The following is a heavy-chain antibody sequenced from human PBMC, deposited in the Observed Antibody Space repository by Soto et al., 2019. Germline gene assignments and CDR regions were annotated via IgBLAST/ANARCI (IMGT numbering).Heavy chain of an antibody. CDR3: GRGGYRHYSAYYYYALDV. J-gene: IGHJ6*02. V-gene: IGHV3-72*01. D-gene: IGHD4-4*01. Sequence: GGSLRLSCVASGFTLSDYYVDWVRQAPGKGLEWVGRTRDKPNSYTTEYAASVEGRFTISRDDSKNSLYLQLNSLNTEDTAVYYCGRGGYRHYSAYYYYALDVWGQGTTVTVS. CDR1: GFTLSDYY. CDR2: TRDKPNSYTT.